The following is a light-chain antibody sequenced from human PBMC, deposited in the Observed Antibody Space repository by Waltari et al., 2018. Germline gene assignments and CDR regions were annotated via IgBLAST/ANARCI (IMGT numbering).Light chain of an antibody. Sequence: QSALTQPPSLSGSPGQPLTISCTGTSTYVGSSDLVSWYQQHPGKAPKLMIYEVNKRHSGVSHRFSGSRSGNTASLTISGLQAEDEADYHCCSYAGNYTVVFGGGTKLTVL. CDR3: CSYAGNYTVV. CDR1: STYVGSSDL. V-gene: IGLV2-23*02. CDR2: EVN. J-gene: IGLJ2*01.